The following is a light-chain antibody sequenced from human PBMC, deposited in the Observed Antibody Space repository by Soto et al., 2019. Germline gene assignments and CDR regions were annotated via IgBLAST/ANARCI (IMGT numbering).Light chain of an antibody. CDR2: DVS. J-gene: IGLJ1*01. CDR3: SSCSSIPPLA. V-gene: IGLV2-14*01. CDR1: SSDVGGYNS. Sequence: QSALTKPASVSGAPGQSITISCTGTSSDVGGYNSVSWYQQHPGKAPKIMIYDVSIRPSGVPDRFSGSKSGNTASLTSSGPQADEEADYACSSCSSIPPLAVGTGTKLTVL.